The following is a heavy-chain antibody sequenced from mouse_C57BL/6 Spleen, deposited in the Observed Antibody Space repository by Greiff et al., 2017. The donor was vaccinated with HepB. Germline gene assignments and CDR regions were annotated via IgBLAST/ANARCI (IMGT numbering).Heavy chain of an antibody. J-gene: IGHJ3*01. Sequence: QVQLQQSGPELVKPGASVKISCKASGYAFSSSWMNWVKQRPGKGLEWIGRIYPGDGDTNYNGKFKGKATLTADKSSSTAYMQLSSLPSEDSAVYFCACYDGFAYWGQGTLVTVSA. CDR2: IYPGDGDT. CDR3: ACYDGFAY. V-gene: IGHV1-82*01. D-gene: IGHD2-3*01. CDR1: GYAFSSSW.